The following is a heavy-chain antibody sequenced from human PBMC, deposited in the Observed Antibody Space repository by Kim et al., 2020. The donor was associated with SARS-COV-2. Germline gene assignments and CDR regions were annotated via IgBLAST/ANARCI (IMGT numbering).Heavy chain of an antibody. D-gene: IGHD3-16*02. J-gene: IGHJ5*02. CDR3: ARVGGVWSFSWFDP. CDR1: GSTFSSYS. CDR2: ISSTSSTM. V-gene: IGHV3-48*02. Sequence: GGSLRLSCAASGSTFSSYSLNWVRQAPGKGLEWISYISSTSSTMYYAHSVKGRFTISRDNAKNSLYLQMNSLRDEDTAVYYCARVGGVWSFSWFDPWGQGTLVTVSP.